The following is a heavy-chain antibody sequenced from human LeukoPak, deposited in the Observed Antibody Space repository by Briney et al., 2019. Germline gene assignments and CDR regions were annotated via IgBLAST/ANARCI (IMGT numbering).Heavy chain of an antibody. D-gene: IGHD5-24*01. CDR3: ARELSQRWLQLADAFDI. CDR2: INPNSGGT. V-gene: IGHV1-2*02. J-gene: IGHJ3*02. Sequence: ASVKVSCKASGYTFTGYYMYWVRQAPGQGLEWIGWINPNSGGTNYAQKFQGRVTMTRDTSISTAYMELSRLRSDDTAVYYCARELSQRWLQLADAFDIWGRGTMVTVSS. CDR1: GYTFTGYY.